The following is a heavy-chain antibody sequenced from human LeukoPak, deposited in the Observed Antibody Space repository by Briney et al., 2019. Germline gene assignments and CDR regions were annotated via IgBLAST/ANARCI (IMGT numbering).Heavy chain of an antibody. Sequence: SVKVSCKASGGTFSSYAIIWVRQAPGQGLEWMGGIIPIFGTANYAQKFQGRVTITTDESTSTAYMELSSLRSEDTAVYYCARGGYYYDSSGSGAFDIWGQGTMVTVSS. CDR3: ARGGYYYDSSGSGAFDI. J-gene: IGHJ3*02. V-gene: IGHV1-69*05. CDR1: GGTFSSYA. CDR2: IIPIFGTA. D-gene: IGHD3-22*01.